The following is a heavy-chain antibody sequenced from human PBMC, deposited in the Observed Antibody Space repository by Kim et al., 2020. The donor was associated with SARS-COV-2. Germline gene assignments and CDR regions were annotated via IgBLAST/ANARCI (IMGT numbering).Heavy chain of an antibody. D-gene: IGHD4-17*01. Sequence: GRFTISRDNAKNSLYLQMNSLRAEDTAVYYCARDQYGDSPTLYYYYGMDVWGQGTTVTVSS. V-gene: IGHV3-48*03. J-gene: IGHJ6*02. CDR3: ARDQYGDSPTLYYYYGMDV.